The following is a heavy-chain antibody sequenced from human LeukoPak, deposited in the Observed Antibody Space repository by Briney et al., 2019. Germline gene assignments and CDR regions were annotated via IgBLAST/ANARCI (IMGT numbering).Heavy chain of an antibody. Sequence: GGSLRLSCVGSGFTFGNYWMQWVGQAPGKGREWVANIKQDGSLEHYMDSVKGRFTISRDNANSSLILQMDSLRAEDTAVYYCARWTGVIDSWGQGTLVTVSS. V-gene: IGHV3-7*01. CDR3: ARWTGVIDS. CDR1: GFTFGNYW. CDR2: IKQDGSLE. J-gene: IGHJ4*02. D-gene: IGHD2-21*01.